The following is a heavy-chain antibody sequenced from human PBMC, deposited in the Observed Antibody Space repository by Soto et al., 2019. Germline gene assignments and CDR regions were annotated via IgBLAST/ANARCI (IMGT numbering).Heavy chain of an antibody. J-gene: IGHJ4*02. V-gene: IGHV1-3*01. CDR2: INAGNGNT. D-gene: IGHD6-13*01. CDR3: ARDLSPWYSSSPQALGY. CDR1: GYTFTSYA. Sequence: ASVKVSCKASGYTFTSYAMHWVRQAPGQRLEWMGWINAGNGNTKYSQKFQGRVTISRDTSASTAYMELSSLRSEDTAVYYCARDLSPWYSSSPQALGYWGQGTLVTVSS.